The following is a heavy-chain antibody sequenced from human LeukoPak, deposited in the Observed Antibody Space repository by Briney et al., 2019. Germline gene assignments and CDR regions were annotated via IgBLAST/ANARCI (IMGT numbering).Heavy chain of an antibody. J-gene: IGHJ6*02. D-gene: IGHD3-16*01. Sequence: GSLRLSCAASGFTFSSYAMHWVRQAPGKGLEWVAVISYDGSNKYYADSVKGRFTISRDNSKNTLYLQMNSLRAEDTAVYYCARSDGDPITFGGVFYGMDVWGQGTTVTVSS. V-gene: IGHV3-30-3*01. CDR1: GFTFSSYA. CDR3: ARSDGDPITFGGVFYGMDV. CDR2: ISYDGSNK.